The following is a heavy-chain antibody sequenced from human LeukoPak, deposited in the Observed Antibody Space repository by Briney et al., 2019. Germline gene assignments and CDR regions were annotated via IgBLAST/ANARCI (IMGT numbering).Heavy chain of an antibody. J-gene: IGHJ5*02. CDR3: ASETDYSHPNWFDP. CDR1: GDSISSRYW. V-gene: IGHV4-4*02. D-gene: IGHD4-11*01. CDR2: IHNVGFT. Sequence: SETLSLTCTVSGDSISSRYWWSWVRQPPGKGLEWIGQIHNVGFTKYNPSLKSRVTISVDKSKNHFSLKLNSVTAADTALYYCASETDYSHPNWFDPWGQGILVTVSS.